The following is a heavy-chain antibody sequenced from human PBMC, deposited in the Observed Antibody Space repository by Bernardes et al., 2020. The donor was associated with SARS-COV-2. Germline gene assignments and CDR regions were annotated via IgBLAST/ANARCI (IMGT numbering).Heavy chain of an antibody. D-gene: IGHD2-2*01. Sequence: GGSLRLSCAASGFTFSSYSMNWVRQAPGKGLEWVSSISSSSSYIYYADSVKGRFTISRDNAKNSLYLQMNSLRAEDTAVYYCAGEGEVVPAASVGWFDPWGQGTLVTVSS. CDR2: ISSSSSYI. CDR3: AGEGEVVPAASVGWFDP. V-gene: IGHV3-21*01. CDR1: GFTFSSYS. J-gene: IGHJ5*02.